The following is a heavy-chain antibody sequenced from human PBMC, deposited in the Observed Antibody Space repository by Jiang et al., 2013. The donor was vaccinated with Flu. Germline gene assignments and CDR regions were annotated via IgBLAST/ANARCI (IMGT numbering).Heavy chain of an antibody. J-gene: IGHJ1*01. Sequence: QSGSELKKPGASVKVSCKASGYTFTNYGMGWVRQAPGQGLEWMGWINTNNGKPTYAQGFTGRFVFSLDTSVSTAYLQISSLKADDTAVYYCARGHLESIQHWGQGTPVTVSS. CDR3: ARGHLESIQH. V-gene: IGHV7-4-1*02. CDR1: GYTFTNYG. CDR2: INTNNGKP.